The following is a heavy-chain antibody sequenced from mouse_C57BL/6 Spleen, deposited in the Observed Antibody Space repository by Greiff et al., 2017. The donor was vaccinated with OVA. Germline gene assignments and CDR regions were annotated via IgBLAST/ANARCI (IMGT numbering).Heavy chain of an antibody. CDR2: IYPGDGDT. CDR1: GYAFSSSW. CDR3: ARGDGYFSYFDY. J-gene: IGHJ2*01. V-gene: IGHV1-82*01. D-gene: IGHD2-3*01. Sequence: VQLQQSGPELVKPGASVKISCKASGYAFSSSWMNWVKQRPGKGLEWIGRIYPGDGDTNYNGKFKGKATLTADKSSSTAYMQLSSLTSEDSAVYFCARGDGYFSYFDYWGQGTTLTVSS.